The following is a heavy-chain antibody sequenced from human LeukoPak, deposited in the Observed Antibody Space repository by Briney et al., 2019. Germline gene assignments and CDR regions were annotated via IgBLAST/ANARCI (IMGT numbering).Heavy chain of an antibody. Sequence: PAGSLTLSCAASGFTISSYEMDWVRQAPAPGQELVSNITSTASTISYAQSVNGPFTISRDNALSSLYLQMNSPRAEDTAVCYCAREYSSSSGNVFYSWGQGALVTVSS. CDR1: GFTISSYE. V-gene: IGHV3-48*03. J-gene: IGHJ4*02. D-gene: IGHD6-6*01. CDR2: ITSTASTI. CDR3: AREYSSSSGNVFYS.